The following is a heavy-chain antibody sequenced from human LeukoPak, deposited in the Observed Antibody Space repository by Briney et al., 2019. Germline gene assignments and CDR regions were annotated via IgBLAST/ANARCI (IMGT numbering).Heavy chain of an antibody. CDR1: GGSISSYY. CDR2: IYYSGST. CDR3: AGNYYGSGSYYSEDRY. J-gene: IGHJ4*02. V-gene: IGHV4-59*08. D-gene: IGHD3-10*01. Sequence: SETLSLTCTVSGGSISSYYWSWIRQPPGKGLEWIGYIYYSGSTNYNPSLKSRVTISVDTSKNQVSLKLSSVTAADTAVYYCAGNYYGSGSYYSEDRYWGQGTLVTVSS.